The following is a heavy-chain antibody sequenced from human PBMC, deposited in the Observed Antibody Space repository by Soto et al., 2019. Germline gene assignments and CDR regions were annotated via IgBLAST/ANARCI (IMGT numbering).Heavy chain of an antibody. CDR1: GFTFSRYG. J-gene: IGHJ5*02. D-gene: IGHD6-13*01. CDR2: ISYDGSKT. CDR3: ATDKQQVAQCHWFDP. Sequence: QGQLVESGGGVVQPGSSLRLSCTSSGFTFSRYGMNWVRQAPGKGLEWVAVISYDGSKTNYAESGKGRCTVSRDNSKNTLLLQMNSLKLEDTAVYYCATDKQQVAQCHWFDPWGQGTLVAVSS. V-gene: IGHV3-33*03.